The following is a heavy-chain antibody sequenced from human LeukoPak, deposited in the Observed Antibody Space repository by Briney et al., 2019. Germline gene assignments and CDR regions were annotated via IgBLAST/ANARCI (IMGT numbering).Heavy chain of an antibody. Sequence: ASVKVSCKASGYTFSSYDINWVRQAPGQGLEWMGWISAYNGNTNYAQKLQGRVTMTTDTSTSTAYMELRSLRSDDTAVYYCAREFDDSSGYYFNYFDYWGQGTLVTVSS. J-gene: IGHJ4*02. CDR1: GYTFSSYD. V-gene: IGHV1-18*01. CDR2: ISAYNGNT. D-gene: IGHD3-22*01. CDR3: AREFDDSSGYYFNYFDY.